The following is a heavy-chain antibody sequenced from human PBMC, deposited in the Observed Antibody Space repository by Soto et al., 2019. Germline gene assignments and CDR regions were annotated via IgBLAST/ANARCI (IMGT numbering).Heavy chain of an antibody. V-gene: IGHV4-59*01. D-gene: IGHD3-3*01. CDR3: ARILVSGYSERWYYIDV. CDR2: IYYSGST. Sequence: SETLSLTCTVSGGSISSYYWSWIRQPPGKGLEWIGYIYYSGSTNYNPSLKSRVTISVDTSKNQFSLKLSSVTAADTAVYYCARILVSGYSERWYYIDVRAKRTTVTVSS. J-gene: IGHJ6*03. CDR1: GGSISSYY.